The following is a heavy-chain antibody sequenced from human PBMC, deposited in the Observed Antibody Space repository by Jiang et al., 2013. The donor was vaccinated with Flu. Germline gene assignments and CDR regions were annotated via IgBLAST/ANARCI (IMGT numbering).Heavy chain of an antibody. CDR3: ARLSCGGSCYYYGMDV. J-gene: IGHJ6*02. CDR1: GYSFTSNW. V-gene: IGHV5-10-1*01. CDR2: IDPSDSYT. D-gene: IGHD2-15*01. Sequence: EVQLVESGAEVKKPGESLRISCKGSGYSFTSNWISWVRQMPGKGLEWMGRIDPSDSYTNYSPSFQGHVTISADKSISTAYLQWSSLKASDTAMYYCARLSCGGSCYYYGMDVWGQGTTVTVSS.